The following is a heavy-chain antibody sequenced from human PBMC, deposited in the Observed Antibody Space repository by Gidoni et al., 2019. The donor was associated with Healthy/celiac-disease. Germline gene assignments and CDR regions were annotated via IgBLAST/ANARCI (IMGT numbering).Heavy chain of an antibody. J-gene: IGHJ4*02. CDR3: ARAYYYDSSGYADY. V-gene: IGHV1-18*04. CDR2: ISAYNGNT. D-gene: IGHD3-22*01. CDR1: GYTFTSSG. Sequence: QVQLLQSGAEVKKPGASLKVSCKVSGYTFTSSGISWVRQAPGQGLEWMGWISAYNGNTNYAQKLQGRVTMTTDTSTSTAYMELRSLRSDDTAVYYCARAYYYDSSGYADYWGQGTLVTVSS.